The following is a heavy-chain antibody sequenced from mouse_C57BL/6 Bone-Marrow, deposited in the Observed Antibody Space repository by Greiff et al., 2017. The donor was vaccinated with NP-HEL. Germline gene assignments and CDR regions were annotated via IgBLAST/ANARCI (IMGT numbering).Heavy chain of an antibody. J-gene: IGHJ2*01. D-gene: IGHD2-14*01. CDR2: IYPGGGST. CDR3: ARGKYDGDSPLDY. CDR1: GYTFTSYD. V-gene: IGHV1-85*01. Sequence: QVQLQQSGPELVKPGASVKLSCKASGYTFTSYDITWVKQRPGQGLEWIGWIYPGGGSTKYNEKFKGKATLTVDTSSSTAYMQLHSLTSEDSAVFCCARGKYDGDSPLDYWGQGTTVTVSS.